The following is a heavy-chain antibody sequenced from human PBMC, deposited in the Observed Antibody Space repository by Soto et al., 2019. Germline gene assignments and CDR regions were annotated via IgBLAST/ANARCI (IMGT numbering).Heavy chain of an antibody. CDR2: IYSGGST. CDR3: ARVPLGDYLFGVFDY. Sequence: GGSLRLSCAASGFTVSSNYMSWVRQAPGKGLEWVSVIYSGGSTYYADSVKGRFTISRDNSKNTLYLQMNSLRAEDTAVYYCARVPLGDYLFGVFDYWGQGTLVTVSS. J-gene: IGHJ4*02. D-gene: IGHD4-17*01. V-gene: IGHV3-66*01. CDR1: GFTVSSNY.